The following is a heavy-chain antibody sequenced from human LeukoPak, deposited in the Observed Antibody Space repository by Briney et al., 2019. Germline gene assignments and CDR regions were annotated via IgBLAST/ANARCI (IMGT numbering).Heavy chain of an antibody. CDR3: AKGQNFYGSGSYGGIDY. Sequence: GGSLRLSCAAPGFTFSSYGMSWVRQAPGKGLEWVSAISGSGGSTYYADSVKGRFTISRDNSKNTLYLQMNSLRAEDTAVYYCAKGQNFYGSGSYGGIDYWGQGTLVTVSS. V-gene: IGHV3-23*01. CDR1: GFTFSSYG. J-gene: IGHJ4*02. D-gene: IGHD3-10*01. CDR2: ISGSGGST.